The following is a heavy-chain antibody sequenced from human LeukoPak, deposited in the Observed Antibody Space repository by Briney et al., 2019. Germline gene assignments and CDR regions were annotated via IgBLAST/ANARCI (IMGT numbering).Heavy chain of an antibody. CDR2: INPNSGGT. J-gene: IGHJ5*02. Sequence: ASVKVSCKASGYTFTGYYMHWVRQAPGQGLEWMGWINPNSGGTNYAQKFQGRVTMTRDTSISTAYMELRSLRSDDTAVYYCARGDYGGNHHWFDPWGQGTLVTVSS. CDR1: GYTFTGYY. CDR3: ARGDYGGNHHWFDP. D-gene: IGHD4-23*01. V-gene: IGHV1-2*02.